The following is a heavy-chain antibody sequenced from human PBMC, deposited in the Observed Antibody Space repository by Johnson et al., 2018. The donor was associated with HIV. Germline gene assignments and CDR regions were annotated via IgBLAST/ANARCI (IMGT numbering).Heavy chain of an antibody. D-gene: IGHD3-9*01. CDR2: ISSSGTTI. Sequence: QVQLVESGGTLVKPGGSLRLSCAASGFTFSDYYMNWIRQAPGKGLQWVSYISSSGTTIYYGDSVKGRFTISRDNAKNSLYLQMSSLRAEDTAVYYCARDLYYDNRGIAFDIWGQGTMVTVSS. V-gene: IGHV3-11*04. J-gene: IGHJ3*02. CDR3: ARDLYYDNRGIAFDI. CDR1: GFTFSDYY.